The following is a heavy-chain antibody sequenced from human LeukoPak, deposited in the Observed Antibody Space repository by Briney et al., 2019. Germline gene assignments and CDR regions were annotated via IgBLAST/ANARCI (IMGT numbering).Heavy chain of an antibody. V-gene: IGHV4-61*02. Sequence: SETLSLTCTVSGGSISSGSYYWSWIRQPAGKGLEWIGRIYTGGSTNYNPSLKSRVTISVDTSKNQFSLKLSSVTAADTAVYYCARANYYDSSGYSRGAFDIWGQGTMVTVSS. CDR1: GGSISSGSYY. CDR2: IYTGGST. D-gene: IGHD3-22*01. J-gene: IGHJ3*02. CDR3: ARANYYDSSGYSRGAFDI.